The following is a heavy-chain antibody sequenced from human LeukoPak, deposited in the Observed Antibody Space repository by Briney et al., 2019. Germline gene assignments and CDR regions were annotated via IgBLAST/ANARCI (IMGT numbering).Heavy chain of an antibody. Sequence: PGGSLRLSCAASGFTFSTYGMHWVRQAPGKGLEWVSVIYSGGSTHYADSVKGRFTISRDNSKNMLYLQMNSLRAEDTAVYYCAGGPKQQLLWGRASNGFDPWGQGTLVTVSS. V-gene: IGHV3-66*01. CDR1: GFTFSTYG. CDR3: AGGPKQQLLWGRASNGFDP. J-gene: IGHJ5*02. D-gene: IGHD2-2*01. CDR2: IYSGGST.